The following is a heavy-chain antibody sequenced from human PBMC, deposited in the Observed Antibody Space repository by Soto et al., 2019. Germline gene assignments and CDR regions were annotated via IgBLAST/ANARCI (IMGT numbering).Heavy chain of an antibody. D-gene: IGHD4-4*01. Sequence: RRLSCVASGFTFSGYAMHWIRQAPGKAPEWVALISSDGSSTLYADSVRGRFTISRDNSRDTLYLQLNSLRPDDTAVFSCARGAYRYFDYWGQGTLVTVSS. CDR3: ARGAYRYFDY. CDR2: ISSDGSST. V-gene: IGHV3-30-3*01. CDR1: GFTFSGYA. J-gene: IGHJ4*02.